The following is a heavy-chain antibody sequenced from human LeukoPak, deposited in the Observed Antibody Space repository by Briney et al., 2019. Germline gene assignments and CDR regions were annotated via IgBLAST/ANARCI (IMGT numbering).Heavy chain of an antibody. Sequence: SQTLSLTCAVSGGSISSGGYSWSWIRQPPGKGLEWIGYIYHSGSTYYNPSLKSRVTISVDRSKNQFSLKLSSVTAADTAVYYCARVFTIFGVVNGYYFDYWGQGTLVTVSS. J-gene: IGHJ4*02. CDR3: ARVFTIFGVVNGYYFDY. D-gene: IGHD3-3*01. CDR2: IYHSGST. CDR1: GGSISSGGYS. V-gene: IGHV4-30-2*01.